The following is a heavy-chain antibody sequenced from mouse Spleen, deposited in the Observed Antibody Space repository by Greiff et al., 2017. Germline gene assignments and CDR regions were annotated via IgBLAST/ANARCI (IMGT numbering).Heavy chain of an antibody. CDR2: ISSGGSYT. CDR3: ARHDGTGYFDV. D-gene: IGHD2-3*01. Sequence: DVMLVESGGDLVKPGGSLKLSCAASGFTFSSYGMSWVRQTPDKRLEWVATISSGGSYTYYPDSVKGRFTISRDNAKNTLYLQMSSLKSEDTAMYYCARHDGTGYFDVWGAGTTVTVSS. V-gene: IGHV5-6*02. J-gene: IGHJ1*01. CDR1: GFTFSSYG.